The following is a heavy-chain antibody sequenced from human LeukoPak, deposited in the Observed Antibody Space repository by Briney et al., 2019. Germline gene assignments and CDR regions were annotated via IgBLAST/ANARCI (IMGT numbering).Heavy chain of an antibody. D-gene: IGHD3-22*01. CDR2: NYSGGST. CDR1: GFTVSSNY. J-gene: IGHJ4*02. V-gene: IGHV3-66*02. Sequence: PGGSLRLSCAASGFTVSSNYMSWVRQAPGKGLEWVSVNYSGGSTYYADSVKGRFTISRDNSKNTLYLQMNSLRAEDTAVYYCARDYYDSSGAGSLWGQGTLVTVSS. CDR3: ARDYYDSSGAGSL.